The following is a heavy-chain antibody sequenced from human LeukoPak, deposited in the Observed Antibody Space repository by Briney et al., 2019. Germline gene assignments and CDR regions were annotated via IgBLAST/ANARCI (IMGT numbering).Heavy chain of an antibody. V-gene: IGHV3-23*01. J-gene: IGHJ4*02. CDR2: ISGSGGST. CDR1: GFTFSSYA. CDR3: AKDYYDSSGYNRAGFDY. D-gene: IGHD3-22*01. Sequence: GGSLRLSCAASGFTFSSYAMSWVRQAPGKGLEWVSAISGSGGSTYYADSVKGRFTISRDNSKNTLYLQMNSLRAEDTAVYYCAKDYYDSSGYNRAGFDYWGQGTLVTVSS.